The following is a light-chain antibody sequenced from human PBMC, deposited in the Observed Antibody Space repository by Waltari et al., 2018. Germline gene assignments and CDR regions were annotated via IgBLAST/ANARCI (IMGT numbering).Light chain of an antibody. CDR2: TAS. Sequence: DIQMTQSPSSLSASVGDRVSITCRANQSIANYLSWSQQKAGKAPKLLIYTASTLQRGVPSRFSGSGSGTDFTLTISSLQPEDFATYYCQQSYRAPRVTFGQGTKV. V-gene: IGKV1-39*01. J-gene: IGKJ1*01. CDR1: QSIANY. CDR3: QQSYRAPRVT.